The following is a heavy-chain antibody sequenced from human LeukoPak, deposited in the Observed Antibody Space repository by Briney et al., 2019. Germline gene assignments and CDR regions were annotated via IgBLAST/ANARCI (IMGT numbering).Heavy chain of an antibody. CDR2: IGGSGDST. CDR3: AKNYYGSGSYYLYFDY. V-gene: IGHV3-23*01. D-gene: IGHD3-10*01. Sequence: GGSLRLSCAASGFAFSTYAISWVRRAPGRGLEWVSVIGGSGDSTYYADSVKGRLTISRDNSKNTLYLQMNSLRAEDTAVYYCAKNYYGSGSYYLYFDYWGQGTLVTVSS. CDR1: GFAFSTYA. J-gene: IGHJ4*02.